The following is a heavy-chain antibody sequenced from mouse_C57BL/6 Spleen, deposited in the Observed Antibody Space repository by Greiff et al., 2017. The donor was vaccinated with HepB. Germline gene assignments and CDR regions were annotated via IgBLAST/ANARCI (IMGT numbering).Heavy chain of an antibody. CDR2: IYPGDGDT. D-gene: IGHD1-1*01. J-gene: IGHJ4*01. Sequence: QVHVKQSGAELVKPGASVKISCKASGYAFSSYWMNWVKQRPGKGLAWIGQIYPGDGDTNYNGKFKGKATLTADKSSSTAYMQLSSLTSDDSAVYFCARDLITTVVAPMDYWGQGTSVTVSS. V-gene: IGHV1-80*01. CDR1: GYAFSSYW. CDR3: ARDLITTVVAPMDY.